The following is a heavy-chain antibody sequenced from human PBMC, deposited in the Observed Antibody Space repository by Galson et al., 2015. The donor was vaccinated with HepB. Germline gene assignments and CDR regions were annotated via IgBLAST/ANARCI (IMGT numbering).Heavy chain of an antibody. V-gene: IGHV3-23*01. J-gene: IGHJ4*02. CDR1: GFTFRSHA. CDR2: ISYFGIST. D-gene: IGHD1-26*01. CDR3: AKDIYSGSFSHYFDS. Sequence: SLRLSCAASGFTFRSHAMNWVRQAPEKGLEWVSAISYFGISTEYADSVRGRFTVPRDDSTNTLYLQMTGLRAEDTAVYYCAKDIYSGSFSHYFDSWGQGTPVTVSS.